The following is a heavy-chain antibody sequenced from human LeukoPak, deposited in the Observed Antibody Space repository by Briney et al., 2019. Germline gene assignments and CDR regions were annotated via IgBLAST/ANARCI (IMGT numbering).Heavy chain of an antibody. D-gene: IGHD2-21*02. J-gene: IGHJ5*02. CDR3: ARVEGTPYCGGDCHDYNWFDP. V-gene: IGHV4-34*01. Sequence: SETLSLTCAVYGGSFTGYYWSWIRQPPGKGLEWIGEINHSGSTNYNPSLKSRVTISVDTSKNQFSLKLSSVTAADTAVYYCARVEGTPYCGGDCHDYNWFDPWGQGTLVTVSS. CDR2: INHSGST. CDR1: GGSFTGYY.